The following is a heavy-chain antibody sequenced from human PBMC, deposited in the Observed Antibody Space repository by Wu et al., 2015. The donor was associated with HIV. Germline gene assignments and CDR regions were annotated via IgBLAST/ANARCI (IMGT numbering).Heavy chain of an antibody. CDR2: IIPIFGTA. J-gene: IGHJ4*02. Sequence: QVQLVQSGADMKKPGSSVKVSCKASGGTFSSYAISWVRQAPGQGLEWMGGIIPIFGTANYAQKFQGRVTITTDESTSTAYMELSSLRSEDTAVYYCARRDGYNYYFDYWGQGTLVTVSS. CDR1: GGTFSSYA. V-gene: IGHV1-69*05. D-gene: IGHD5-24*01. CDR3: ARRDGYNYYFDY.